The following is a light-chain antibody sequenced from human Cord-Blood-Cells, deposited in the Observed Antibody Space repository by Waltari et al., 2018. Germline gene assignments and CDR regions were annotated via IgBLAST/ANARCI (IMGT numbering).Light chain of an antibody. CDR3: QQYNWT. CDR2: KAS. V-gene: IGKV1-5*03. Sequence: DIQMTQSPSTLSASVGDRVTITCRASQSISSWLVWYQQKPGKAPKLLIYKASSLESGVPSRFSGSGSGTEFTLTISSLQPDDFATYYCQQYNWTFGQGTKVEIK. J-gene: IGKJ1*01. CDR1: QSISSW.